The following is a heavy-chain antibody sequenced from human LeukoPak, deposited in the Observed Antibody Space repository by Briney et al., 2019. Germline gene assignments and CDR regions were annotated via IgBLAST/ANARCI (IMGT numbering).Heavy chain of an antibody. CDR3: ARETPRRGETRDGYR. CDR2: ISSSSSYI. D-gene: IGHD5-24*01. Sequence: GGSLRLSCAASGFTFSSYSMNWVRQAPGKGLEWVSSISSSSSYIYYADSVKGRFTISRDNPKNLLFLQINSLRVEDTAVYYCARETPRRGETRDGYRWGQGTVVTVSS. CDR1: GFTFSSYS. V-gene: IGHV3-21*01. J-gene: IGHJ4*02.